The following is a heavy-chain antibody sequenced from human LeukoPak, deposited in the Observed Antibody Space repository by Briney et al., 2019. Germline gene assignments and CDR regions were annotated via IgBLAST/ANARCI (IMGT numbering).Heavy chain of an antibody. CDR3: ARLGYRSLSDIYHYMDI. Sequence: GESLKISCKGSGYSFTSYWIGWVRQMPGKGLEWMGIIYPGDSDTRYSPSFQGQVTISADKSISTAYLQWRSLKASDTAIYYCARLGYRSLSDIYHYMDIWGKGTTVTVSS. D-gene: IGHD6-6*01. V-gene: IGHV5-51*01. J-gene: IGHJ6*03. CDR1: GYSFTSYW. CDR2: IYPGDSDT.